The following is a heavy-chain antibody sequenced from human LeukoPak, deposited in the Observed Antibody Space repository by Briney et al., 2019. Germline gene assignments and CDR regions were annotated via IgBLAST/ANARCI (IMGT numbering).Heavy chain of an antibody. J-gene: IGHJ4*02. V-gene: IGHV3-33*01. D-gene: IGHD2-2*01. CDR1: GFTFSSYG. CDR2: IRYDGSNK. CDR3: ARAPQYQLLDY. Sequence: GGSLRLSCAASGFTFSSYGMHWVRQAPGKGLEWVAVIRYDGSNKYYADSVKGRFTISRDNSKNTLYLQMNSLRAEDTAVYYCARAPQYQLLDYWGQGTLVTVSS.